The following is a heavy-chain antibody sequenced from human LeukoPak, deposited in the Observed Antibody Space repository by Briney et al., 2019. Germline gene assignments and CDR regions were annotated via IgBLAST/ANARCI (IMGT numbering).Heavy chain of an antibody. CDR3: ARYYYGSGTSFDP. CDR2: IKKDGSEK. CDR1: GFTFSDYW. V-gene: IGHV3-7*01. D-gene: IGHD3-10*01. J-gene: IGHJ5*02. Sequence: SGGSLRLSCAASGFTFSDYWMSWLRQAPGKGLEYVANIKKDGSEKHYVDSVKGRFTISRDNPKNLLYLQMSNLRAEDTAVFYCARYYYGSGTSFDPWGQGTLVTVSS.